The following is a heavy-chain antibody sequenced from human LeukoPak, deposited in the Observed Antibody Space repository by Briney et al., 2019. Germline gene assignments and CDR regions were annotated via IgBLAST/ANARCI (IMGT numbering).Heavy chain of an antibody. D-gene: IGHD6-13*01. CDR1: GFTFRTSS. V-gene: IGHV3-21*04. Sequence: GGSLRLSCAASGFTFRTSSMSWVRQAPGMGLEWVSSITSSGNYIYYADSVKGRFTISRDNSKNTLYLQMNSLRAEDTAVYYCAKVAAAVHRYYFDYWGQGTLVTVSS. J-gene: IGHJ4*02. CDR2: ITSSGNYI. CDR3: AKVAAAVHRYYFDY.